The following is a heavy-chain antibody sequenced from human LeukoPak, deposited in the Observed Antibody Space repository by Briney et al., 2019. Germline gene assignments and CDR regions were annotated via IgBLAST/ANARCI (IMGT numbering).Heavy chain of an antibody. CDR2: INTDGTVT. CDR3: ATKQWLAPPPDS. J-gene: IGHJ4*02. CDR1: GFTFSKYG. Sequence: PGGSLRLSCAASGFTFSKYGMLWVRQAPGKGLGSVSRINTDGTVTTYADSVKGRFPVSRDSADNTMLLQMNSVRAADTAVYSCATKQWLAPPPDSWGQGTPVTVSS. V-gene: IGHV3-74*01. D-gene: IGHD6-19*01.